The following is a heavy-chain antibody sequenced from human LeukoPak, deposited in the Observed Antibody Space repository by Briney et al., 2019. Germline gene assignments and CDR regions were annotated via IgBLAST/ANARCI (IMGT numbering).Heavy chain of an antibody. D-gene: IGHD4-17*01. J-gene: IGHJ4*02. CDR3: ALRQPVTYYFDY. CDR1: GYTFTGYY. Sequence: ASVKVSCKASGYTFTGYYMHWVRQPPGQGLEWMGWINPDSGGTNYAQKFQGRVTMTRDTSISTAYMELSRLRSDDTAVYYCALRQPVTYYFDYWGQGTLVTVSS. CDR2: INPDSGGT. V-gene: IGHV1-2*02.